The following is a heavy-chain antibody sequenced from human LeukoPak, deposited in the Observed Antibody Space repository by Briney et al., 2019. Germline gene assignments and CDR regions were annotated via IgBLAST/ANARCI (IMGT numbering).Heavy chain of an antibody. CDR3: ARREGYAFDI. Sequence: PSETLSLTCAVSGGSISSGGYSWSWIRQPPGEGLEWIGYIYHSGSTYYNPSLKSRVTISVDTSKNQFSLKLSSVTAADTAVYYCARREGYAFDIWGQGTMVTVSS. D-gene: IGHD5-24*01. CDR1: GGSISSGGYS. CDR2: IYHSGST. V-gene: IGHV4-30-2*01. J-gene: IGHJ3*02.